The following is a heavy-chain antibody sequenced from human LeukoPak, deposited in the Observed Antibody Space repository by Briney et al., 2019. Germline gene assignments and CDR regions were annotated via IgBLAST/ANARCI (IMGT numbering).Heavy chain of an antibody. CDR3: ARTSIAGACTAFDP. D-gene: IGHD6-6*01. CDR2: RVWDDGK. CDR1: GFSLRPSCMG. J-gene: IGHJ5*02. V-gene: IGHV2-70*04. Sequence: CGPALAKPRQPRTLTCTFSGFSLRPSCMGVSWIRQPSEKELEWLARRVWDDGKFYSTSLKTRLTISKDTAKNQVVLTMTNMDPVDTATYYCARTSIAGACTAFDPWGQGTLVTVSS.